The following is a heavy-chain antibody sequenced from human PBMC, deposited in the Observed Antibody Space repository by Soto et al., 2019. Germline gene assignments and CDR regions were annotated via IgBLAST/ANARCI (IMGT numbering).Heavy chain of an antibody. D-gene: IGHD2-8*02. Sequence: SETLSLTCAVHGGSFSGYYWTWIRQPPGTGLEWIGEINHSGSTNYNPSLKSRVTISVDTSKNQFSLKLTSVTAADTAAYYCARDKITGLFDYWGQGTLVTVSS. J-gene: IGHJ4*02. CDR2: INHSGST. CDR3: ARDKITGLFDY. CDR1: GGSFSGYY. V-gene: IGHV4-34*01.